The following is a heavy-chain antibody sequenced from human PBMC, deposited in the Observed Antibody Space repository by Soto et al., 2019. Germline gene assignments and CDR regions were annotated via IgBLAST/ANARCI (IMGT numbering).Heavy chain of an antibody. Sequence: QVQLVESGGGLVKPGGSLSLSCAASGFTFSDYYMNWIRQAPGKGLEWVSSISSSGDTIYYADSVKGRFTISRDNAKNSLYLQMNSLRAEDTALYYCAGRISLVTFDYWGQGTLVTVSS. CDR1: GFTFSDYY. J-gene: IGHJ4*02. CDR2: ISSSGDTI. CDR3: AGRISLVTFDY. V-gene: IGHV3-11*01. D-gene: IGHD2-21*02.